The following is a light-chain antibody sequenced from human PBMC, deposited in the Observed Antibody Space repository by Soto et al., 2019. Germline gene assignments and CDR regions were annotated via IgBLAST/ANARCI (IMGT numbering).Light chain of an antibody. Sequence: EIVMTQSPASLSVSPGERATLSCRASQSVFSSLAWFQQKPGQAPRLLIYGAATRATGIPARFSGSGPGTEFTLTISSLQSEDLAVYYCQQYHNWPAFGQGTKVDIK. CDR1: QSVFSS. V-gene: IGKV3-15*01. J-gene: IGKJ1*01. CDR3: QQYHNWPA. CDR2: GAA.